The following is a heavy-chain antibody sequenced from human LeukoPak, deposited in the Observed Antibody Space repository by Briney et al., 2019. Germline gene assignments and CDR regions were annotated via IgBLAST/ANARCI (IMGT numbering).Heavy chain of an antibody. D-gene: IGHD3-10*01. CDR2: ISGSGGST. V-gene: IGHV3-23*01. CDR1: GFTFSSYA. J-gene: IGHJ6*02. CDR3: ARDNYGSGSYYNRYYYGMDV. Sequence: GGSLRLSCAASGFTFSSYAMSWVRQAPGKGLEWVSAISGSGGSTYYADSVKGRFTISRDNSKNTLYLQMNSLRAEDTAVYYCARDNYGSGSYYNRYYYGMDVWGQGTTVTVSS.